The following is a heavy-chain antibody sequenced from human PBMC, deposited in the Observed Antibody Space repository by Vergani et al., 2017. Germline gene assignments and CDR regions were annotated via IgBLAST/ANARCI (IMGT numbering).Heavy chain of an antibody. D-gene: IGHD4-23*01. CDR1: GFIFSSYG. V-gene: IGHV3-30*18. J-gene: IGHJ4*02. CDR3: AKDLYGGNSGVYFDY. Sequence: QVQLVESGGGVVQPGRSLRLSCAASGFIFSSYGMHWVRQAPGKGLEWVAVISYDGSDKDYADSVKGRFTISRDNSKNTLYLQMNSLRAEDTAVYYCAKDLYGGNSGVYFDYWGQGTLVTVSS. CDR2: ISYDGSDK.